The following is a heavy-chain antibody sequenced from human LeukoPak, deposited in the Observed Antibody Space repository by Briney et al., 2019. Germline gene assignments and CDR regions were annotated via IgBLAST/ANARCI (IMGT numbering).Heavy chain of an antibody. CDR2: MNPNSENT. D-gene: IGHD5-24*01. V-gene: IGHV1-8*01. CDR1: GYTFTSYD. CDR3: ARDRGEMATIKGYFDY. J-gene: IGHJ4*02. Sequence: ASVKVSCKASGYTFTSYDINWVRQAPGQGLEWMGWMNPNSENTGYAQKFQGRVTMTRNTSISTAYMELSRLRSDDTAVYYCARDRGEMATIKGYFDYWGQGTLVTVSS.